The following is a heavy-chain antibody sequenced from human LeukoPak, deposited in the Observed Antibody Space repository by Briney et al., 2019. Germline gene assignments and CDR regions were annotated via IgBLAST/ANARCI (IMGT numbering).Heavy chain of an antibody. V-gene: IGHV1-2*02. CDR2: INPNSGGT. J-gene: IGHJ4*02. Sequence: ASVKVSCKASGYTFTGYYMHWVRQAPGQGLEWMGWINPNSGGTNYAQKFQGRVTMTRDTFISTAYMELRSLRSDDTAVYYCARDQAIFGVVIGYWGQGTLVTVSS. CDR1: GYTFTGYY. CDR3: ARDQAIFGVVIGY. D-gene: IGHD3-3*01.